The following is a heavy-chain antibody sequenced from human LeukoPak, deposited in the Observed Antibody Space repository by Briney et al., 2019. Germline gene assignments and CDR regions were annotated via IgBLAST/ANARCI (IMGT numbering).Heavy chain of an antibody. CDR3: ARHRGPIAARPRYYYMDV. Sequence: PSETLSLTCTVSGGSISSSYYWGWIRQPPGKGLEWIGSIYYSGSTYYNPSLKSRVTISVDTSKNQFSLKLSSVTAADTAVYYCARHRGPIAARPRYYYMDVWGKGTTVTVSS. CDR2: IYYSGST. CDR1: GGSISSSYY. V-gene: IGHV4-39*01. D-gene: IGHD6-6*01. J-gene: IGHJ6*03.